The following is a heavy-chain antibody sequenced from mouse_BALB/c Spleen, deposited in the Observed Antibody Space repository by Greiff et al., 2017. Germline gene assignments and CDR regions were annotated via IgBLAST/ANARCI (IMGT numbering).Heavy chain of an antibody. V-gene: IGHV1S22*01. J-gene: IGHJ2*01. CDR3: TRGEAYFDY. CDR1: GYTFTSYW. CDR2: IYPGSGST. Sequence: LQQPGSELVRPGASVKLCCKASGYTFTSYWMHWVKQRPGQGLEWIGNIYPGSGSTNYDEKFKSKATLTVDTSSSTAYMQLSSLTSEDSAVYYCTRGEAYFDYWGQGTTLTVSS.